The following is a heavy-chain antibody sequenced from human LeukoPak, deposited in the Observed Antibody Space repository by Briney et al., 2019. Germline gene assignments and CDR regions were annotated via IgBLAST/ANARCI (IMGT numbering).Heavy chain of an antibody. CDR1: GGSISSYY. D-gene: IGHD5-12*01. CDR3: TRGDVDSMDY. CDR2: IYYSGST. Sequence: DPSETLSLTCTVSGGSISSYYWSWIRQPPGKGLEWIGYIYYSGSTNYNPSLKSRVTISVDTSKNQFSLKLSSVTAADTAVYYCTRGDVDSMDYWGRGTLVTVSS. J-gene: IGHJ4*02. V-gene: IGHV4-59*08.